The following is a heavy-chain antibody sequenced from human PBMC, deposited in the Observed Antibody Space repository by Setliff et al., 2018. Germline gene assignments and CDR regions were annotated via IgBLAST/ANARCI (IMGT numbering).Heavy chain of an antibody. D-gene: IGHD3-10*01. CDR1: GGSISSGNYY. V-gene: IGHV4-39*01. CDR3: ARHTYNGSGSYPSHYMDV. J-gene: IGHJ6*03. CDR2: IYYSGST. Sequence: ASETLSLTCRVSGGSISSGNYYWGLIRQPPGQGLEWVATIYYSGSTYSNPSLKSRLIISVDAPDNHSYVKLSSVTAADTAVYYCARHTYNGSGSYPSHYMDVWGKGIMVTVSS.